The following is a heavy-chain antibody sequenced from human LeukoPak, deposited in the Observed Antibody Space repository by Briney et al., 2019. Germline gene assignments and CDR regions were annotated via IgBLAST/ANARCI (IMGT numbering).Heavy chain of an antibody. Sequence: GASVKASCKASGYTFTSYDINWVRQATGQGLEWMGWMNPNSGNTGYAQKFQGRVTMTRNTSISTAYMELSSLRSEDTAVYYCARMYSNYDSLDYWGQGTLVTVSS. V-gene: IGHV1-8*01. CDR2: MNPNSGNT. J-gene: IGHJ4*02. CDR3: ARMYSNYDSLDY. CDR1: GYTFTSYD. D-gene: IGHD4-11*01.